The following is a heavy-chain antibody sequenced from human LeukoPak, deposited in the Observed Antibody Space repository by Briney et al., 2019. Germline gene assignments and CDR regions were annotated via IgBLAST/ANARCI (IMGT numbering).Heavy chain of an antibody. CDR2: ISYDGSNK. J-gene: IGHJ4*02. CDR1: GFTFSSYA. Sequence: GGSLRLSCAASGFTFSSYAMHWVRQAPGKGLEWVAVISYDGSNKYYADSVKGRFTISRDNSKNTLYLQMNSLRAEDTAVYYCADSHEMAPNGYWGQGTLVTVSS. D-gene: IGHD5-24*01. CDR3: ADSHEMAPNGY. V-gene: IGHV3-30-3*01.